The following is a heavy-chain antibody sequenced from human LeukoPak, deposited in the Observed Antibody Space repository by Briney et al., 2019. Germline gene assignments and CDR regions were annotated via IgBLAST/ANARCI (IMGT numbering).Heavy chain of an antibody. V-gene: IGHV4-34*01. Sequence: SETLSLTCTVSGGSISSYYWSWFRQPPGKGLEWIGEINHSGSTNYNPSLKSQVTISVDTSKSQSSLKLSSVTAADTAVYYCARGTYYYGSGSYYTRDYWGQGTLVTVSS. D-gene: IGHD3-10*01. CDR2: INHSGST. CDR1: GGSISSYY. CDR3: ARGTYYYGSGSYYTRDY. J-gene: IGHJ4*02.